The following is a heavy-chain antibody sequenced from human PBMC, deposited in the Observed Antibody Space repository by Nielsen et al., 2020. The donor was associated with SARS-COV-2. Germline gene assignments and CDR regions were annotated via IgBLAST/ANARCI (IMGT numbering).Heavy chain of an antibody. CDR1: GGSISSSSYY. Sequence: GSLRLSCIVSGGSISSSSYYWGWIRQPPGKGLEWIGSIFYSGSTYYNPSLKSRVTISIDTSKNQFSLKLRSVTAADTAVYYCARGVDSGSQVGFDPWGQGTLVTVSS. J-gene: IGHJ5*02. V-gene: IGHV4-39*07. CDR2: IFYSGST. CDR3: ARGVDSGSQVGFDP. D-gene: IGHD1-26*01.